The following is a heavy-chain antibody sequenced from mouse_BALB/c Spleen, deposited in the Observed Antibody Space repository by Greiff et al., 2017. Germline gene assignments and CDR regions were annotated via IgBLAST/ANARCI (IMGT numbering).Heavy chain of an antibody. CDR1: GFTFSSYA. Sequence: EVMLVESGGGLVKPGGSLKLSCAASGFTFSSYAMSWVRQTPEKRLEWVASISSGGSTYYPDSVKGRFTISRDNARNILYLQMSSLRSEDTAMYYCARERPNWFAYWGQGTLVTVSA. CDR3: ARERPNWFAY. CDR2: ISSGGST. J-gene: IGHJ3*01. V-gene: IGHV5-6-5*01.